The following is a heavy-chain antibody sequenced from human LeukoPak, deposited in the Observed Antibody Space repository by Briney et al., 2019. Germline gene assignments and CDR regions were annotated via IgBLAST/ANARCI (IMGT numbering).Heavy chain of an antibody. J-gene: IGHJ4*02. CDR1: GFTSSSYA. CDR2: ISGSGGST. Sequence: GGSLRLSCAASGFTSSSYAMSWVRQAPGKGLEWVSAISGSGGSTYYADSVKGRFTISRDNSKNTLYLQMNSLRAEDTAVYYCAKGSHIVVVPAYYFDYWGQGTLVTVSS. D-gene: IGHD2-2*01. CDR3: AKGSHIVVVPAYYFDY. V-gene: IGHV3-23*01.